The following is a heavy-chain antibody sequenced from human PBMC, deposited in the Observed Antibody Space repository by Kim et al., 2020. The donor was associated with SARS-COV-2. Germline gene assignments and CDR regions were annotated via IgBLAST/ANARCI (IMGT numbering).Heavy chain of an antibody. V-gene: IGHV3-23*01. D-gene: IGHD6-13*01. Sequence: GGSLRLSCAASGFTFSSYAMSWVRQAPGKGLEWVSAISGSGGSTYYADSVKGRFTISRDNSKNTLYLQMNSLRAEDTAVYYCAKDTEGQGFSSSWLRSFDYWGQGTLVTVSS. CDR2: ISGSGGST. CDR1: GFTFSSYA. CDR3: AKDTEGQGFSSSWLRSFDY. J-gene: IGHJ4*02.